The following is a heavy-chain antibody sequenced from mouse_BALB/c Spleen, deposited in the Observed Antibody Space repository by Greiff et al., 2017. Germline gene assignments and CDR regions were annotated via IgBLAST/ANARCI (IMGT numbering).Heavy chain of an antibody. CDR1: GYSFTSYW. V-gene: IGHV1S126*01. CDR2: IDPSDSET. D-gene: IGHD1-2*01. Sequence: VKLQESGPQLVRPGASVKISCKASGYSFTSYWMHWVKQRPGQGLEWIGMIDPSDSETRLNQKFKDKATLTVDKSSSTAYMQLSSPTSEDSAVYYCARGFITTVLDVWGAGTTVTVSS. CDR3: ARGFITTVLDV. J-gene: IGHJ1*01.